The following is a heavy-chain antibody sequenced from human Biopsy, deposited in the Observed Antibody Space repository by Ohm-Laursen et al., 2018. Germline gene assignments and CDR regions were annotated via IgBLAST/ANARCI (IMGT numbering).Heavy chain of an antibody. V-gene: IGHV1-24*01. Sequence: SSVKVSCKVSGDRFTEFSIHWVRQAPGKGLEWMGGFDPEEGQRTYAQKFQGRLTMTEDTSADTAYMELRGLRSEGAAVYYCAADSENCGGDCYIYWGQGTQVTVSS. CDR1: GDRFTEFS. D-gene: IGHD2-21*02. CDR2: FDPEEGQR. CDR3: AADSENCGGDCYIY. J-gene: IGHJ4*02.